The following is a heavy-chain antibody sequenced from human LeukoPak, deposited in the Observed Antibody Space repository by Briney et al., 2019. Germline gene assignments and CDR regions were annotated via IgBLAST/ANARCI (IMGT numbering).Heavy chain of an antibody. CDR1: GFIFSSYA. CDR3: ARTTRSTVDAFDT. J-gene: IGHJ3*02. V-gene: IGHV3-53*01. Sequence: PGGSLRLSCAASGFIFSSYAMSWVRQAPGKGLDWVSIIYSGGSTYYADSVKGRFTISRDNSKNTLYLEMNGLRTEDTAVYYCARTTRSTVDAFDTWGQGTMVTVSS. CDR2: IYSGGST. D-gene: IGHD4-17*01.